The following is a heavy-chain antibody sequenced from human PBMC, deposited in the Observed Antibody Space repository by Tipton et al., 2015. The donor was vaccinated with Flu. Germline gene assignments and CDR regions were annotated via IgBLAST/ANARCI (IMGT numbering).Heavy chain of an antibody. CDR1: GGSFSGYY. D-gene: IGHD5-12*01. Sequence: TLSLTCSVSGGSFSGYYWSWIRQPPGKGLEWIGEINHSGSPNYNPSLKSRVTISVDTSKNQFSLKVTSLTAADTAVYYCARGSGYANAYLDFWGQGTLVTVSS. CDR3: ARGSGYANAYLDF. J-gene: IGHJ4*02. V-gene: IGHV4-34*01. CDR2: INHSGSP.